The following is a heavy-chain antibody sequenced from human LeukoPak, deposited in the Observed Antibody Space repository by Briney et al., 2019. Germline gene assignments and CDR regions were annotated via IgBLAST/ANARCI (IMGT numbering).Heavy chain of an antibody. V-gene: IGHV4-30-2*01. Sequence: SETLSLTCAVSGGSISSGGYSWSWIRQPPGKGLEWIGYIYHSGSTNYNPSLKSRVTISVDTSKNQFSLKLSSVTAADTAVYYCARGLPQGWFDPWGQGTLVTVSS. CDR3: ARGLPQGWFDP. CDR1: GGSISSGGYS. J-gene: IGHJ5*02. CDR2: IYHSGST.